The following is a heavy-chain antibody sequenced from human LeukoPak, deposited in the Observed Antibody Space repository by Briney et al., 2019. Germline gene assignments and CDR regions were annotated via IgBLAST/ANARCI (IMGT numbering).Heavy chain of an antibody. CDR2: IYYSGST. CDR1: GGSISSYY. Sequence: PSETLSLTCTVSGGSISSYYWSWIRQPPGKGLEWIGYIYYSGSTNYNPSLKSRVTISVDTSKNQFSLKLSSVTAADTAVYYCARGIYSGWPVFDYWGQGTLVTVSS. J-gene: IGHJ4*02. CDR3: ARGIYSGWPVFDY. V-gene: IGHV4-59*01. D-gene: IGHD6-19*01.